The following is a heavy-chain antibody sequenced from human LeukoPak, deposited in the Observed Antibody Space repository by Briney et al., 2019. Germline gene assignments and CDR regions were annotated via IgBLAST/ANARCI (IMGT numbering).Heavy chain of an antibody. V-gene: IGHV3-23*01. J-gene: IGHJ5*02. CDR1: GFTFSSYG. CDR3: VKASSSSPQYNWFDA. Sequence: GGSLRLSCAASGFTFSSYGMHWVRQAPGKGLEWVSVVSGTGGRTYYADSVKGRFTISRDNSKNTLYLQMNSLRAEDTALYYCVKASSSSPQYNWFDAWGQGTLVTVSS. CDR2: VSGTGGRT. D-gene: IGHD6-6*01.